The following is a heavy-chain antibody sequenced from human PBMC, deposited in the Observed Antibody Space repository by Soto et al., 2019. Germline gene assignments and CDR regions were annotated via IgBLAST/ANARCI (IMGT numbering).Heavy chain of an antibody. CDR2: MNPNSGNT. V-gene: IGHV1-8*01. CDR3: ARDLGGWPDY. J-gene: IGHJ4*02. Sequence: ASVTVSCQASGYTFTSYDINWVRQATGQGLEYLGWMNPNSGNTGYVQKFQGRVTITRDMSTSTAYMELSSLRSEDTAVYYCARDLGGWPDYWGQGTLVTVSS. CDR1: GYTFTSYD. D-gene: IGHD2-15*01.